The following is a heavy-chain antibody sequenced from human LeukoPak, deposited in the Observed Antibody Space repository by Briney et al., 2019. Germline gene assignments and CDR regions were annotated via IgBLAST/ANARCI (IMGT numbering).Heavy chain of an antibody. V-gene: IGHV3-23*01. J-gene: IGHJ4*02. CDR2: ISGGGSTT. CDR1: EFTFSGYA. Sequence: PGGSLRLSCAASEFTFSGYAMTWVRQASGKGLEWVSSISGGGSTTYYGNSVKGRASISRDNARNSLYLQMNSLRAEDTAVYYCARDRDSPGLPSGSYYFDYWGQGTLVTVSS. CDR3: ARDRDSPGLPSGSYYFDY. D-gene: IGHD1-26*01.